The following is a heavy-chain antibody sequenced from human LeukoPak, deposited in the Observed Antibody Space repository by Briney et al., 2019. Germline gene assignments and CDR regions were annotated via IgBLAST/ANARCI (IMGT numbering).Heavy chain of an antibody. CDR2: IGAYNGDT. J-gene: IGHJ4*02. D-gene: IGHD2-15*01. CDR3: TRDHCRGDNCPSFDY. Sequence: ASVKVSCNPSGYTFTSFGISWVRQARRQGIEWMGWIGAYNGDTNYAQKFQGRVTMTTDTSTSTTYMDLRSLRSDDTAVYYCTRDHCRGDNCPSFDYWGQGTLVTVSS. V-gene: IGHV1-18*04. CDR1: GYTFTSFG.